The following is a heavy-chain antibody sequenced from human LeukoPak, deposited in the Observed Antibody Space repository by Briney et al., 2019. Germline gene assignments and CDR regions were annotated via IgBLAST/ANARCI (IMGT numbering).Heavy chain of an antibody. Sequence: GGSLRLSCAASGFTFDDYAMHWVRQAPGKGLERVSGISWNSGSIGYADSVKGRFTISRDNAKNSLYLQMNSLRAEDTALYYCAKDKSRFLEWLPFDYWGQGTLVTVSS. J-gene: IGHJ4*02. D-gene: IGHD3-3*01. CDR2: ISWNSGSI. CDR1: GFTFDDYA. CDR3: AKDKSRFLEWLPFDY. V-gene: IGHV3-9*01.